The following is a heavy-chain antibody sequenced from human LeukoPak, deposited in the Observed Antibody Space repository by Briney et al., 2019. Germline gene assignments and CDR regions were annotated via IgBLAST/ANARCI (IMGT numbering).Heavy chain of an antibody. J-gene: IGHJ5*02. CDR1: GYSISSGYY. D-gene: IGHD3-3*01. Sequence: SETLSLTCTVSGYSISSGYYWGWIRQPPGKGLEWIGSIYHSGSTYYNPSLKSRVTISVDTSKNQFSLKLSSVTAADTAVYYCARVGNDDFWSGYDVNWFDPWGQGTLVTVSS. V-gene: IGHV4-38-2*02. CDR3: ARVGNDDFWSGYDVNWFDP. CDR2: IYHSGST.